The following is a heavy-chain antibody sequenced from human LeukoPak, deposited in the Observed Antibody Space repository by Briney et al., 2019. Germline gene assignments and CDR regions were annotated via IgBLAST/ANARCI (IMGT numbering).Heavy chain of an antibody. V-gene: IGHV3-7*01. CDR2: IEKDGSGE. D-gene: IGHD1-14*01. CDR3: ARSNPNKNALDL. Sequence: GGSLRLSCAASGFTLNSYLMSWVRQAPGRGLEWVANIEKDGSGESYLDSVKGRFTVSRDNAKNSLFLQMNSLRGEDTAVYYCARSNPNKNALDLWGQGTMVTISS. CDR1: GFTLNSYL. J-gene: IGHJ3*01.